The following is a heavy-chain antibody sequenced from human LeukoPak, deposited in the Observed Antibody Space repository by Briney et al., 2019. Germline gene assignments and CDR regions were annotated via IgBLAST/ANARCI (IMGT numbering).Heavy chain of an antibody. D-gene: IGHD6-13*01. Sequence: GGSLRLSCAASGFTFGTSAMSCVREAPGKGPERVSTVSRSGSDTYYSDSVKGPFTIFRDNSKITLYLQMNSLRDEDTDVYHCAKGSLSSWYYFDYWGQGTLVTVSS. V-gene: IGHV3-23*01. CDR2: VSRSGSDT. CDR1: GFTFGTSA. CDR3: AKGSLSSWYYFDY. J-gene: IGHJ4*02.